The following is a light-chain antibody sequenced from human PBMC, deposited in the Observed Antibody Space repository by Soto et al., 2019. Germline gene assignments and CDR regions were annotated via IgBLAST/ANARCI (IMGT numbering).Light chain of an antibody. V-gene: IGLV1-40*01. CDR1: SSNIGAGYD. J-gene: IGLJ1*01. CDR3: QSYDCSLSGHYV. Sequence: QSVLTQPPSVSGAPGQRVTISCTGSSSNIGAGYDVHWYQQLPGTAPKLLIYGNSNRPSGVPDRFSGSKSGTSASLAITGLQAEDEADYYCQSYDCSLSGHYVFGTGTKVTVL. CDR2: GNS.